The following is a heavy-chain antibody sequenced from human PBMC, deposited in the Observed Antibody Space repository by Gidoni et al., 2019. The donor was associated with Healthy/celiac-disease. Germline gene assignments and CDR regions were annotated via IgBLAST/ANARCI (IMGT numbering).Heavy chain of an antibody. CDR1: GSTFTGYG. D-gene: IGHD3-3*01. V-gene: IGHV1-18*01. CDR2: ISAYNVNT. Sequence: QVPLVQSGAEVKKPGAAVKVSCKASGSTFTGYGHSWVRQAPGQGREGMGWISAYNVNTNYAQKLQGRVTMTTDTSTSTAYMELRSLRSDDTAVYYCASHPTSGPEGHYYYYMDVWGKGTTVTVSS. J-gene: IGHJ6*03. CDR3: ASHPTSGPEGHYYYYMDV.